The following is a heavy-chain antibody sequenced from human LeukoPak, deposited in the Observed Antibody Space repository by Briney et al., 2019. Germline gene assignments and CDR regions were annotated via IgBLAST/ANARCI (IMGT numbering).Heavy chain of an antibody. D-gene: IGHD2-2*01. Sequence: SETLSLTCAVYGGSFSGYYWSWIRQPPGKGLEWIGEINHSGSTNYNPSLKSRVTISVDTSKNQFSLKLSSVTAADTAVYYCARAEADCSSTSCYINRFDPWGQGTLVTVSS. V-gene: IGHV4-34*01. CDR2: INHSGST. CDR1: GGSFSGYY. CDR3: ARAEADCSSTSCYINRFDP. J-gene: IGHJ5*02.